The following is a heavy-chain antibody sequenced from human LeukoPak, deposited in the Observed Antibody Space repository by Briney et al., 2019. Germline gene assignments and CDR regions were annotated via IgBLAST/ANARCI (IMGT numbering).Heavy chain of an antibody. V-gene: IGHV3-23*01. J-gene: IGHJ4*02. D-gene: IGHD6-19*01. Sequence: GGSLRLSCAASGFTFSSYAMIWVRQAPGNGLEGFANISGSGNSPNYADSVKGRFTISRDNSNNTLYLQMKTLSAEDTAVYYCAKDQRAVAGTCFDNWGQGTLVTVSS. CDR1: GFTFSSYA. CDR2: ISGSGNSP. CDR3: AKDQRAVAGTCFDN.